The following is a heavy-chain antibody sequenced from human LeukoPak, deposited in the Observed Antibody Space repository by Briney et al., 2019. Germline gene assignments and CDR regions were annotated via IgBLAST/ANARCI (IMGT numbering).Heavy chain of an antibody. D-gene: IGHD2-8*02. CDR1: GFTVSSNY. CDR3: ARTPLSGAWFDP. V-gene: IGHV4-59*05. J-gene: IGHJ5*02. Sequence: PGGSLRLSCAASGFTVSSNYMSWVRQAPGKGLEWIGSIYYSGSTYYNPSLKSRVTISVDTSKNQFSLKLSSVTATDTAVYYCARTPLSGAWFDPWGQGTLVTVSS. CDR2: IYYSGST.